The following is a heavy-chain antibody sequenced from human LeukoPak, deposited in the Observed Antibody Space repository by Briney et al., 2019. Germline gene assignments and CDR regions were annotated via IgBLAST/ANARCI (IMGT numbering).Heavy chain of an antibody. D-gene: IGHD3-10*02. Sequence: GGSLRLSCAASGFTFSSYAMTWVRQAPGKGLEWVSGVSGSGGSTYYADSVKGRFTISRDNAKNSLYLQMNSLRAEDTAVYYCAELGITMIGGVWGRGTTVTISS. CDR1: GFTFSSYA. V-gene: IGHV3-23*01. CDR3: AELGITMIGGV. CDR2: VSGSGGST. J-gene: IGHJ6*04.